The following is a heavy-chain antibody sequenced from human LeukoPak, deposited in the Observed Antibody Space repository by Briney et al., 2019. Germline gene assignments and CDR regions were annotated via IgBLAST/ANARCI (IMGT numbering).Heavy chain of an antibody. CDR2: INHSGST. D-gene: IGHD3-3*01. CDR1: GGSFSGYY. V-gene: IGHV4-34*01. CDR3: ARYAIFGVVTPLFDP. Sequence: SETLSLTCAVYGGSFSGYYWSWIRQPPGKGLEWIGKINHSGSTNYNPSLKSRVTISVDTSKNQFSLKLSSVTAADTAVYYCARYAIFGVVTPLFDPWGQGSLVTVSS. J-gene: IGHJ5*02.